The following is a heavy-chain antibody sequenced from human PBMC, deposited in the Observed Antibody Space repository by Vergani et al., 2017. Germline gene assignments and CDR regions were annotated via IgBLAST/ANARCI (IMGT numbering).Heavy chain of an antibody. CDR1: GYTFTGYY. CDR2: INPNSGGT. J-gene: IGHJ5*02. Sequence: QVQLVQSGAEVKKPGASVKVSCKASGYTFTGYYMHWVRQAPGQGLEWMGWINPNSGGTNYAQKFQGRVTMTRDTSISTAYMELSRLRSDDTAAYYCARDRNYYGSGSYYNGYNWFDPWGQGTLVTVSS. V-gene: IGHV1-2*02. CDR3: ARDRNYYGSGSYYNGYNWFDP. D-gene: IGHD3-10*01.